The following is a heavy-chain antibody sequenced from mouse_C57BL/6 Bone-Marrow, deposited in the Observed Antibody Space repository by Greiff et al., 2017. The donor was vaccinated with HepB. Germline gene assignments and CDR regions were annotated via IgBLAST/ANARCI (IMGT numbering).Heavy chain of an antibody. CDR2: IYPGSGNT. V-gene: IGHV1-76*01. Sequence: QVQLQQSGAELVRPGASVKLSCKASGYTFTDYYINWVKQRPGQGLEWIARIYPGSGNTYYNEKFKGKATLTAEKSSSTAYMQLSSLTSEDSAVYFCARSEGYYYGSSHYFDYWGQGTTLTVSS. J-gene: IGHJ2*01. CDR3: ARSEGYYYGSSHYFDY. D-gene: IGHD1-1*01. CDR1: GYTFTDYY.